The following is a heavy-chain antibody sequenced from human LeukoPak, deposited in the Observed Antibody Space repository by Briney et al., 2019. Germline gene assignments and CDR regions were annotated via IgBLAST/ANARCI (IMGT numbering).Heavy chain of an antibody. J-gene: IGHJ6*04. CDR3: TLDIPLANGYYGLDI. V-gene: IGHV3-15*01. CDR2: IISQTDGGTT. Sequence: NPGGSLRPSCAASGFTFYNAWMTWVRQAPGKGREWVVRIISQTDGGTTAYAPPVKGRITISRDNSKNTLYLHINSLTTEAIPVYCCTLDIPLANGYYGLDIWGEGTTVTVSS. CDR1: GFTFYNAW. D-gene: IGHD2-8*01.